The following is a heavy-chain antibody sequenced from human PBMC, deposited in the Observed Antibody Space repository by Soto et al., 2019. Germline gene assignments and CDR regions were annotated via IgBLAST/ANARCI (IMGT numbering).Heavy chain of an antibody. CDR1: GGSFSGYY. D-gene: IGHD2-2*01. V-gene: IGHV4-34*01. J-gene: IGHJ4*02. Sequence: QVQLQQWGAGLLKPSETLSLTCAVYGGSFSGYYWSWIRQPPGKGLAWIGEINHIGSTNYNPSLKSRVTISVDTSKNQFSLKLSSVTAADTAVYYCARAAYCSSTSCGFDYWGQGTLVTVSS. CDR2: INHIGST. CDR3: ARAAYCSSTSCGFDY.